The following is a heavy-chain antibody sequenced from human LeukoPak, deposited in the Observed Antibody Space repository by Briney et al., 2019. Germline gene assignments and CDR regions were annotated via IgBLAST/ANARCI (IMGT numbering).Heavy chain of an antibody. CDR1: GDSISRYY. J-gene: IGHJ5*02. CDR2: IYNGGII. Sequence: SETLSLTCTVSGDSISRYYWSWIRQPAGKGLEWIGRIYNGGIITYNPSLKSRVTMSIDTSNNQFSLRLRFVTAADTALYYCSRDYAEYSSSSANWFDPWGQGTLVIVSS. D-gene: IGHD6-6*01. V-gene: IGHV4-4*07. CDR3: SRDYAEYSSSSANWFDP.